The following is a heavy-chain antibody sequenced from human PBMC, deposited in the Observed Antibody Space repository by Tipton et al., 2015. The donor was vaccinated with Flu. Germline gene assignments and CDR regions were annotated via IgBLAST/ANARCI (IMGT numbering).Heavy chain of an antibody. CDR3: ARLRANYYDSSGYSDY. CDR1: GDSISSYY. V-gene: IGHV4-4*07. Sequence: TLSLTCTVSGDSISSYYWSWIRQPAGKGLEWIGRIYTSGSTNYNASLKSRVTISVDTSKNQFSLKLSSVTAADTAVYYCARLRANYYDSSGYSDYWGQGTLVTVSS. J-gene: IGHJ4*02. D-gene: IGHD3-22*01. CDR2: IYTSGST.